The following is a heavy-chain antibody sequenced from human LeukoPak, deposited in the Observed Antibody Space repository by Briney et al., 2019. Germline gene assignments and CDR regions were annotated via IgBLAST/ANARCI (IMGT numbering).Heavy chain of an antibody. Sequence: SETLSLTCTVSGYSMSRGQFWVCIRQPPGKGLEWIESIFHSGSTFYNPSLKSRVTISVDASKNQFSLTMPSVTAADTALYYCARETEKQWQYWGQGTMVTVSS. CDR2: IFHSGST. CDR1: GYSMSRGQF. D-gene: IGHD6-19*01. V-gene: IGHV4-38-2*02. CDR3: ARETEKQWQY. J-gene: IGHJ3*01.